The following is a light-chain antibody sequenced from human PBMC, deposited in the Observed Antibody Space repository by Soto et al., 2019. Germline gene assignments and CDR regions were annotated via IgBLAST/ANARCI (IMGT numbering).Light chain of an antibody. J-gene: IGLJ2*01. CDR3: AAWDDSPKPPLL. CDR2: SGD. CDR1: SSNIGRNS. Sequence: QSVLSQPPSASGTPGQTVTISCSGGSSNIGRNSVDWYQQFPGTAPRLLIYSGDQRPSGVPDRFSGSKSGTSASLAISGLPAADEADYYCAAWDDSPKPPLLFGGGTKPTVL. V-gene: IGLV1-44*01.